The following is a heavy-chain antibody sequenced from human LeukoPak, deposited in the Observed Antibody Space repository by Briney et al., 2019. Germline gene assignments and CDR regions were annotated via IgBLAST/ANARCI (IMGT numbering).Heavy chain of an antibody. CDR3: VREDAHTYYFDF. V-gene: IGHV1-46*01. D-gene: IGHD2-2*01. Sequence: ASVTVSCTTSGYTFTSYHMHWVRQAPRQGLELEEIIKSTGDTTVYAQKFQGRVTVTRDTSTSTVYMDLSSLSSEDTAVYYCVREDAHTYYFDFWGPGTLVTVSS. J-gene: IGHJ4*02. CDR1: GYTFTSYH. CDR2: IKSTGDTT.